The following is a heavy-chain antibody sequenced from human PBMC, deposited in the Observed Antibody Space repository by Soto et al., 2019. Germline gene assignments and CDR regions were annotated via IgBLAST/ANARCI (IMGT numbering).Heavy chain of an antibody. J-gene: IGHJ5*02. CDR3: ARDNVAGTAWFDP. CDR1: GGTFSSYA. D-gene: IGHD6-19*01. CDR2: IIPIFGTA. Sequence: GASVKVDCKASGGTFSSYAISWVRQAPGQGLEWMGGIIPIFGTANYAQKFQGRVTITADESTSTAYMELSSLRSEDTAVYYCARDNVAGTAWFDPWGQGTLVTVSS. V-gene: IGHV1-69*13.